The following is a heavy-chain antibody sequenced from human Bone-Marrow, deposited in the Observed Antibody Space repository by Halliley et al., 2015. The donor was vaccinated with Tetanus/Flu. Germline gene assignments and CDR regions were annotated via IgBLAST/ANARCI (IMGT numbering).Heavy chain of an antibody. CDR2: ISNRGRNT. J-gene: IGHJ4*02. Sequence: SLRLSCETSGFTFSDYAMNWVRQAPGKGLEWVSGISNRGRNTYYADSVKGRFTISRDKSKRTVYLQMNNSRGDDTAIYFCAKVLMGATVFDYWGQGVLVTVSA. CDR1: GFTFSDYA. V-gene: IGHV3-23*01. D-gene: IGHD1-26*01. CDR3: AKVLMGATVFDY.